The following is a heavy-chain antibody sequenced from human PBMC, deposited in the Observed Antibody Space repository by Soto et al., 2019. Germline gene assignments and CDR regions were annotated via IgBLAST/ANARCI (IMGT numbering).Heavy chain of an antibody. J-gene: IGHJ4*02. CDR2: LNPDTAST. D-gene: IGHD3-10*01. Sequence: QVQLVQSGAEVKKPGASVTVSCKASGYSFANYTIHWVRLAPGQGLEWMGWLNPDTASTKFSPKFQGRVIITRDKSANTAFMQLTSLTSEDTALYYCARGGGYYGSGAYYRGYFDHWGLGTLVAVSS. CDR3: ARGGGYYGSGAYYRGYFDH. V-gene: IGHV1-3*01. CDR1: GYSFANYT.